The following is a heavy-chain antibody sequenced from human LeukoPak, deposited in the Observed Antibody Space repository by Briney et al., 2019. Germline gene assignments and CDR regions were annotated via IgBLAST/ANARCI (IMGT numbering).Heavy chain of an antibody. J-gene: IGHJ4*02. Sequence: GGSLRLSCAASGFTFSSYAMHWVRQAPGKGLEWVAVISYDGNNKYYADSVKGRFTISRDNSKNTLYLQMNSLRAEDTAVYYCARGPVLLRITLFDYWGQGTLVTVSS. CDR1: GFTFSSYA. V-gene: IGHV3-30-3*01. CDR2: ISYDGNNK. D-gene: IGHD1-14*01. CDR3: ARGPVLLRITLFDY.